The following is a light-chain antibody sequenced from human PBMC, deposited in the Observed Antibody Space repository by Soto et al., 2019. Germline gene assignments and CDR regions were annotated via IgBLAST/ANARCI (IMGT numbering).Light chain of an antibody. Sequence: ENVLTQSPGTLSLSPGERATLSCRASQTVSSYLTWYQQRPGQAPRLLIYGASKRATGIPDRFSGSGSGTDFTLTISRLETEDFALYYCQQYGNSPITFGQGTRLEIK. V-gene: IGKV3-20*01. J-gene: IGKJ5*01. CDR1: QTVSSY. CDR2: GAS. CDR3: QQYGNSPIT.